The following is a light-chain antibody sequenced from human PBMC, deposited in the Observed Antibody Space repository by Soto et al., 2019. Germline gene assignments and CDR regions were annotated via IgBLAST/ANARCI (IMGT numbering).Light chain of an antibody. Sequence: EIVLTQSPDTLSLSPGERATLSCRASQSVSSALLAWYQQKPGQAPRLLIYRASTRATGIPDRFTGSGSGTDFTLSISRLEPEDVAVYYCHQYESLPLTFGGGTKVEIK. V-gene: IGKV3-20*01. CDR2: RAS. CDR3: HQYESLPLT. J-gene: IGKJ4*01. CDR1: QSVSSAL.